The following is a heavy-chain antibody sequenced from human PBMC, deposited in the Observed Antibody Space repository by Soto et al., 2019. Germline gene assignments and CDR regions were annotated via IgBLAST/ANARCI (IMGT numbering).Heavy chain of an antibody. D-gene: IGHD6-19*01. CDR3: ARPYISGWDWYFDL. CDR1: GFSFSNYA. J-gene: IGHJ2*01. Sequence: QVQLVESGGGVVQPGRSLRLSCVASGFSFSNYAMHWVRQAPGTGLEWMSVISNDGSNEDYADSVKGRFTIFRDNSKDTLYLQMHSLRAEDTAVYYCARPYISGWDWYFDLWGRGTLVTVSS. V-gene: IGHV3-30-3*01. CDR2: ISNDGSNE.